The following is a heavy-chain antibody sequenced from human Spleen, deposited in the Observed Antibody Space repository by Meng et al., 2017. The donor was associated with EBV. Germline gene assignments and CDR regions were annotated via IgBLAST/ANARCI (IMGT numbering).Heavy chain of an antibody. D-gene: IGHD3-10*01. Sequence: GQLGQVGAQVRKPGSSVRVSCQTSGGTFSIDAISWVRQARGQGLEWMGGFIPMSGAPHYARKFQGRITITADESTSTHYMDLINLTYEDAAMYYCASESRRGFTPDYWGQGTLVTVSS. CDR3: ASESRRGFTPDY. J-gene: IGHJ4*02. V-gene: IGHV1-69*01. CDR1: GGTFSIDA. CDR2: FIPMSGAP.